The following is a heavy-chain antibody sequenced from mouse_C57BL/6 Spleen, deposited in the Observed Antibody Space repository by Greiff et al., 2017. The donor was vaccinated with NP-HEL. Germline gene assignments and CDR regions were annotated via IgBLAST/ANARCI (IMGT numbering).Heavy chain of an antibody. CDR2: SRNKANDYTT. CDR3: ARGRYYAMDY. V-gene: IGHV7-1*01. CDR1: GFTFSDFY. Sequence: EVKVVESGGGLVQSGRSLRLSCATSGFTFSDFYMEWVRQAPGKGLEWIAASRNKANDYTTEYSASVKGRFIVSRDTSQSILYLQMNALRAEDTAIYDCARGRYYAMDYWGQGTSVTVSS. J-gene: IGHJ4*01.